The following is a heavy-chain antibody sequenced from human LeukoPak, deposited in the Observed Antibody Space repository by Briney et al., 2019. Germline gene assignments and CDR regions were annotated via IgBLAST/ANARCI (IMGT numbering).Heavy chain of an antibody. D-gene: IGHD1-20*01. CDR2: IRYDGSNK. V-gene: IGHV3-30*02. J-gene: IGHJ4*02. Sequence: PGGSLRLSCAAYGFTFSSYGMHWVRQAPGKGLEWVAFIRYDGSNKYYADSVKGRFTISRDNSKNTLYLQMNSLRAEDTAVYYCAKDKGPNNWNDVWYFDYWGQGTLVTVSS. CDR3: AKDKGPNNWNDVWYFDY. CDR1: GFTFSSYG.